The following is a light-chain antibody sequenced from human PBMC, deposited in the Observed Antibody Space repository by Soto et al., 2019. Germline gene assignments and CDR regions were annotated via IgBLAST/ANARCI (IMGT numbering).Light chain of an antibody. J-gene: IGKJ5*01. V-gene: IGKV3-15*01. CDR2: GAS. CDR3: QQRNIWPPVT. Sequence: EIVMTQSPATLSVSPGERATLSCSASQNVGNNLVWYQQKPGQAPRLLIYGASTRAAGIPDRFSGSGSGTEFTLTISSLEPEDSAVYYCQQRNIWPPVTFGQGTRLEIK. CDR1: QNVGNN.